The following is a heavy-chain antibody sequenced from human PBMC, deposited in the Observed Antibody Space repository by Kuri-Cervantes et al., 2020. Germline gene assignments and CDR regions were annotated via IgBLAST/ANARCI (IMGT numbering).Heavy chain of an antibody. Sequence: GESLKISCAASGFTFSSYAMSWVRQAPGKGLEWVSAISGSGGSTYYADSVKGRFTISRDNSKNTLYLQMNSLRAEDTTVYYCARGHNIVVVPAAIPFDYWGQGTLVTVSS. CDR2: ISGSGGST. V-gene: IGHV3-23*01. D-gene: IGHD2-2*01. CDR1: GFTFSSYA. CDR3: ARGHNIVVVPAAIPFDY. J-gene: IGHJ4*02.